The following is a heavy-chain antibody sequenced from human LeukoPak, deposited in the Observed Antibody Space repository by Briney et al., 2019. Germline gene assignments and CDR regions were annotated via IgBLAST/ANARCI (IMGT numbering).Heavy chain of an antibody. CDR3: ARDYIVVVPAALRRYYYYYMDV. V-gene: IGHV4-30-4*08. D-gene: IGHD2-2*01. J-gene: IGHJ6*03. CDR1: GGSISSGDYY. CDR2: IYYSGST. Sequence: SQTLSLTCTVSGGSISSGDYYWSWIRQPPGKGLEWIGYIYYSGSTYYNPSLKSRVTISVDTSKNQFSLKLSSVPAAAPALDYCARDYIVVVPAALRRYYYYYMDVWGKGTTVTVSS.